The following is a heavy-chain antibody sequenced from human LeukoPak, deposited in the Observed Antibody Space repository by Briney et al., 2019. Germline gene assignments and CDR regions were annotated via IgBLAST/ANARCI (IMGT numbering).Heavy chain of an antibody. CDR1: GFPLSSCA. CDR3: VKDHEVYAGTYYPY. CDR2: ISGGGISS. J-gene: IGHJ4*02. V-gene: IGHV3-23*01. D-gene: IGHD1-26*01. Sequence: GGSLRLPCAASGFPLSSCAMSWVRQAPGKGLEWVSSISGGGISSYYADSVKGRFTISRDISKNTFYMQMNSLRAEDTALYYCVKDHEVYAGTYYPYWGQGTLVTVSS.